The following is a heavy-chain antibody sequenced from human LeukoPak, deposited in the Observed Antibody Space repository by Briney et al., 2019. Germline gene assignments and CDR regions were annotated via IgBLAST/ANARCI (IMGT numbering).Heavy chain of an antibody. CDR1: GFTVISNC. D-gene: IGHD6-19*01. Sequence: PGGSLRLSCAASGFTVISNCMSWVRQAPGKGLEWVSVIYSGGTIYYSDTVKGQFTISRYKPKTTLKLQMTSLRAEDTAGYYCATHRASSVTWGQGILVTVSS. J-gene: IGHJ1*01. CDR3: ATHRASSVT. V-gene: IGHV3-53*01. CDR2: IYSGGTI.